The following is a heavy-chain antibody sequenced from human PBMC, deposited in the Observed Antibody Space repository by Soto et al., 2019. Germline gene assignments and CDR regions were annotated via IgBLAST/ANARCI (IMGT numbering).Heavy chain of an antibody. Sequence: QVQLVQSGAEVKKPGASVKISCKASGYIFTNSDINWVRQATGQGLEWMGWMDPNSGNTGFAQKFQDRVTLTRNTSISTAYMELSSLRSEDTAVYYCERNKYVLATIGHWGQGTLVTVSS. J-gene: IGHJ4*02. CDR3: ERNKYVLATIGH. CDR1: GYIFTNSD. V-gene: IGHV1-8*01. D-gene: IGHD3-10*02. CDR2: MDPNSGNT.